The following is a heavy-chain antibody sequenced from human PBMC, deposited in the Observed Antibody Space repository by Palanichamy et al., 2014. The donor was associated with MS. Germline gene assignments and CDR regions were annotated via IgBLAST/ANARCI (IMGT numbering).Heavy chain of an antibody. CDR1: EFTFNNYW. CDR2: INKDGTFS. D-gene: IGHD2-21*02. Sequence: EAQLVESGGRLSSAGGAPLRLSCAASEFTFNNYWMSWVRQPLGKGLVWVSRINKDGTFSKYADTVKGRFTISRGNARKTLFLEMNNLRPDDTAIYYCVRESDEGDLREWGQGALVTVSS. V-gene: IGHV3-74*01. CDR3: VRESDEGDLRE. J-gene: IGHJ4*02.